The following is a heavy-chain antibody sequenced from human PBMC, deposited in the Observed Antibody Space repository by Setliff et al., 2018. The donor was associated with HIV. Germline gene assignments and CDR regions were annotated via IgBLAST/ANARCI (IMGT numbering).Heavy chain of an antibody. CDR3: ARDPAPSSSASYFQH. D-gene: IGHD6-6*01. CDR1: GYTFTSYY. V-gene: IGHV1-46*01. J-gene: IGHJ1*01. Sequence: RASVKVSCKASGYTFTSYYMHWVRQAPGQGLEWMGIINPSSGSTTYAQKFQGGVTMTRDTSTSTVYMELSSLRSEDTAVYYCARDPAPSSSASYFQHWGQGTPVTVSS. CDR2: INPSSGST.